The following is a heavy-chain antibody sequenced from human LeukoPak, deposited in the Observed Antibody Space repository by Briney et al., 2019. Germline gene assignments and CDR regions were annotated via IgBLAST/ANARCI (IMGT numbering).Heavy chain of an antibody. CDR1: GFTFSSYS. D-gene: IGHD2-15*01. V-gene: IGHV3-21*01. CDR2: ISSSSSYI. CDR3: ARDSSPPLLRPKGFEY. Sequence: PGESLRLSCAASGFTFSSYSMNCVRHAPGKVLEWVSSISSSSSYIYYADSMKGRFTISRENAKNSLYLQMTSLRGEDTAVYYCARDSSPPLLRPKGFEYWGQGTLVTVSS. J-gene: IGHJ4*02.